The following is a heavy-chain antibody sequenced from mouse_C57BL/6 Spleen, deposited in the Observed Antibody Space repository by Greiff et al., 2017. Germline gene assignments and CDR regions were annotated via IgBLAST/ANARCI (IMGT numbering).Heavy chain of an antibody. V-gene: IGHV5-6*01. Sequence: EVMLVESGGDLVKPGGSLKLSCAASGFTFSSYGMSWVRQTPDKRLEWVATISSGGSYTYSPASVKGRFTISRDNAKNTLYLQMSSLKSEDTAMYYCARYYDYDEYFDVWGTGTTVTVAS. CDR3: ARYYDYDEYFDV. D-gene: IGHD2-4*01. CDR2: ISSGGSYT. CDR1: GFTFSSYG. J-gene: IGHJ1*03.